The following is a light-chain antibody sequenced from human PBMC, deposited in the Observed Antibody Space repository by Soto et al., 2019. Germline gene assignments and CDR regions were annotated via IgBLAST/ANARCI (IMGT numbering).Light chain of an antibody. CDR2: VNSDGSH. Sequence: QSVLTQSPSASASLGASVKLTCTLSSGHNTYAIAWHQQQPEKGPRYLMKVNSDGSHSKGDGIPDRFSGSSSGAERYLTISSLQSEDEADYYCQTWGTGIRVFGGGTKLTVL. J-gene: IGLJ3*02. V-gene: IGLV4-69*01. CDR1: SGHNTYA. CDR3: QTWGTGIRV.